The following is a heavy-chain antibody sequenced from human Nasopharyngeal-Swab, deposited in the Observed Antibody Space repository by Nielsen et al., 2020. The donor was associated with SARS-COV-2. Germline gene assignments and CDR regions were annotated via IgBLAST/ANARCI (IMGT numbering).Heavy chain of an antibody. CDR1: GFPFSNYN. V-gene: IGHV3-21*01. D-gene: IGHD3-3*01. Sequence: GESLKISCAASGFPFSNYNMTWVRQAPGKGLEWVSSISSSSTYIYYADSVKGRFTISRDNTKNSLSLQMNSLRAEDTAVYYCARDGLDYDFWSAYFMDVWGQGTTVTVSS. CDR2: ISSSSTYI. J-gene: IGHJ6*02. CDR3: ARDGLDYDFWSAYFMDV.